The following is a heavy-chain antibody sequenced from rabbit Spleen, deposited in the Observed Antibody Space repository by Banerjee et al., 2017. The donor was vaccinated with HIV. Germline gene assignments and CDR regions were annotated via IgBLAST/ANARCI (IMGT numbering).Heavy chain of an antibody. CDR2: IDPIFGVS. CDR1: GIDFSSYFW. V-gene: IGHV1S43*01. D-gene: IGHD2-1*01. J-gene: IGHJ4*01. CDR3: VRDQAGDADYGPYYLNL. Sequence: QSLEESGGGLVQPGGSLKLSCKASGIDFSSYFWMCWVRQAPGKGLEWIGYIDPIFGVSYYANWVNGRFTISSHNAQNTLYLQLSSLTAADTATYFCVRDQAGDADYGPYYLNLWGPGTLVTVS.